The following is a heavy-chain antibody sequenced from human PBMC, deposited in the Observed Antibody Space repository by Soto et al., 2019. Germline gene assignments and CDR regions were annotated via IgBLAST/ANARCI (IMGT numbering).Heavy chain of an antibody. CDR3: ARGLDGSYIPFDF. Sequence: QVHLVQSGAEVKKPGSSVKVSCKTCGGTFSDSAINWLRQTPGQGLEWMAGLVPMFRTANYAPNLQGRVSITADESTSTVFMELSSLTFEDTAVYYCARGLDGSYIPFDFWGHRTPLTVSS. V-gene: IGHV1-69*12. CDR1: GGTFSDSA. J-gene: IGHJ4*01. D-gene: IGHD3-10*01. CDR2: LVPMFRTA.